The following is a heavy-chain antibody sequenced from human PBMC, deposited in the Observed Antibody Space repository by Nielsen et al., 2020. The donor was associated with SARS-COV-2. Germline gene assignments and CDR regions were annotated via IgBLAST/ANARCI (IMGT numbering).Heavy chain of an antibody. CDR1: GFTFSSYG. CDR3: AKLPSDSSGRNTGYYYYYGMDV. V-gene: IGHV3-30*18. CDR2: ISYDGSNK. D-gene: IGHD3-22*01. J-gene: IGHJ6*02. Sequence: SLKISCAASGFTFSSYGMHWVRQAPGKGLEWVAVISYDGSNKYYADSVKGRFTISRDNSKNTLYLQMNSLRAEDTAVYYCAKLPSDSSGRNTGYYYYYGMDVWGQGTTVTVSS.